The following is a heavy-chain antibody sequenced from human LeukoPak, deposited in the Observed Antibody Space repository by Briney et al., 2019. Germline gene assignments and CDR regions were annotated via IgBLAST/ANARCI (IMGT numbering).Heavy chain of an antibody. J-gene: IGHJ5*02. D-gene: IGHD3-3*01. Sequence: GGSLRLSCAASGFTFSNAWMSWVRQAPGKGLEWVGRIKSKTDGGTTDYAAPVKGRFTISRDDSKNTLYLQMNSLKTEDTAVYYCTTYTTYYDFWSGYSGWFDPWGQGTLVTVSS. CDR1: GFTFSNAW. CDR2: IKSKTDGGTT. CDR3: TTYTTYYDFWSGYSGWFDP. V-gene: IGHV3-15*01.